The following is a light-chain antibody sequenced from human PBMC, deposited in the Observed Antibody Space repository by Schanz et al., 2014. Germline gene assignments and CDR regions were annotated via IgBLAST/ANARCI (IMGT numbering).Light chain of an antibody. CDR2: DAS. Sequence: QSVLTQPASVSGSPGQSITISCTGTSRDVGVYNYVSWYQQLTDKARKLMIYDASNRPSGVSNSLSGSKSGNTASLTISGLQAEDEADYYGSSHAGRINFGVFGGGTK. V-gene: IGLV2-14*03. CDR1: SRDVGVYNY. CDR3: SSHAGRINFGV. J-gene: IGLJ2*01.